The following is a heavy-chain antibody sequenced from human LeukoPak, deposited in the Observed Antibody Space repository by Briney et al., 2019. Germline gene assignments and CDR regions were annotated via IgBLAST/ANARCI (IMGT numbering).Heavy chain of an antibody. Sequence: SWQGSGSIFISLWSGWARPLPGKGLGGVGIIHPGDSEARYSPSFQGQVTISAEESISTAHLQWSSLEASDTAMYYCATSKYDRSGYGAFDIWGQGTMVTVSS. V-gene: IGHV5-51*01. D-gene: IGHD3-22*01. CDR3: ATSKYDRSGYGAFDI. CDR1: GSIFISLW. J-gene: IGHJ3*02. CDR2: IHPGDSEA.